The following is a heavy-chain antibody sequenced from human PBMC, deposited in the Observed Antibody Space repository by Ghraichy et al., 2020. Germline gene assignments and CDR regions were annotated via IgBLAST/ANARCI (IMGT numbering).Heavy chain of an antibody. J-gene: IGHJ4*01. D-gene: IGHD5-24*01. Sequence: GGSLRLSCAASGFSVTNNYMSWVRQTPGKGLEWVSVFYPGGSTYYADSVKGRFTISTDSSKNTLYLQMNSLRAEDTAVYHCARGGRDGDNYYWGHGTLVTVSS. CDR2: FYPGGST. V-gene: IGHV3-53*01. CDR1: GFSVTNNY. CDR3: ARGGRDGDNYY.